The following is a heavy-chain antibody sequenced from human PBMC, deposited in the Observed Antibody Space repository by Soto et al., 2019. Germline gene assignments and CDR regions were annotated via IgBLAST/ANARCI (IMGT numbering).Heavy chain of an antibody. D-gene: IGHD3-16*01. CDR2: TSYSGNT. V-gene: IGHV4-59*02. CDR3: ARDGLGPFDY. CDR1: GRSVSSYH. Sequence: SETLCLDCTISGRSVSSYHWSWIRQPPGKGLEWIGLTSYSGNTVYNPSLKSRDAFSVDTSKNHFSLTLTSVTSAYTAVYYCARDGLGPFDYWGQGTLVTVSS. J-gene: IGHJ4*02.